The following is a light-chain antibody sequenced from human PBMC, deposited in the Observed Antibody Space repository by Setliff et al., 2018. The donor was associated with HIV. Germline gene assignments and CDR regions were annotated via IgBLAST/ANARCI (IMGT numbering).Light chain of an antibody. V-gene: IGLV1-47*01. Sequence: QSVLTQPPSASGTPGQRVTISCSRSSSNIGSNYVYWYQQLPGTAPKLLIYRNNQRPSGVPDRFSGSKSGTSASLAISGLRAEDEADYYCCAYTSTSTPVFGSGTKV. CDR1: SSNIGSNY. CDR3: CAYTSTSTPV. J-gene: IGLJ1*01. CDR2: RNN.